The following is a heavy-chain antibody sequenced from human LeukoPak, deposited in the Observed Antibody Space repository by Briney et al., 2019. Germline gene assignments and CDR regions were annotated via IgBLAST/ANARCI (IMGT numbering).Heavy chain of an antibody. J-gene: IGHJ4*02. V-gene: IGHV1-69*04. CDR2: IIPILGIA. CDR1: GGTFISYA. CDR3: ARDSYCSSTSCPGYYFDY. D-gene: IGHD2-2*01. Sequence: GSSVKVSCKASGGTFISYAISWVRQAPGQGLEWMGRIIPILGIANYAQKFQGRVTITADKSTSTAYMELSSLRSEDTAVYYCARDSYCSSTSCPGYYFDYWGQGTLVTVSS.